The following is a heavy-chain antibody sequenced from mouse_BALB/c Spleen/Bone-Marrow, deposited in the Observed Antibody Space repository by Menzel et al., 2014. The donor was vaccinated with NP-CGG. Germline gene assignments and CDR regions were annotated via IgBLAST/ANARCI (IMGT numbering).Heavy chain of an antibody. Sequence: EVQLQQSGPELEKPGASVKISCKASGYSFTGYNMNWVKQTNGKSLEWIGNIDPYYGGITYNQKFKDKATLTVDKSSSTAYMQLKSLTAEDSAVYYCARSIEYRPLTYWGQGTLVTVFA. V-gene: IGHV1-39*01. CDR2: IDPYYGGI. CDR3: ARSIEYRPLTY. CDR1: GYSFTGYN. J-gene: IGHJ3*01. D-gene: IGHD2-14*01.